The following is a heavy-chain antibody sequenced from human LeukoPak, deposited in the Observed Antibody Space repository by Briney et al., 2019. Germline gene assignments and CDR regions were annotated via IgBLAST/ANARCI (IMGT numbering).Heavy chain of an antibody. D-gene: IGHD6-13*01. V-gene: IGHV1-69*13. CDR2: IIPIFGIA. CDR3: ARDGIAAAGTLLNWFDP. CDR1: GGTFISYA. Sequence: GASVKVSCKASGGTFISYAISWVRQAPGQGRECMGGIIPIFGIANYAQKFQGRVTITADESTSTAYMELSSLRSEDTAVYYCARDGIAAAGTLLNWFDPWGQGTLVTVSS. J-gene: IGHJ5*02.